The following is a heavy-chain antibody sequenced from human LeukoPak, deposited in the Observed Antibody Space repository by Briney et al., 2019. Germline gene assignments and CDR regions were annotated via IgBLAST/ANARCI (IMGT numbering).Heavy chain of an antibody. D-gene: IGHD6-19*01. J-gene: IGHJ4*02. CDR1: GFTFSSYG. Sequence: GGSLRLSCAASGFTFSSYGMHWVRQAPGKGLEWVAVIWYDGSNKYYADSVKGRFTISRDNSKNTLYLQMNSLRAEDTAVYYCAKEAAVAGTVIPFDYWGQGTLVTVSS. CDR3: AKEAAVAGTVIPFDY. CDR2: IWYDGSNK. V-gene: IGHV3-33*06.